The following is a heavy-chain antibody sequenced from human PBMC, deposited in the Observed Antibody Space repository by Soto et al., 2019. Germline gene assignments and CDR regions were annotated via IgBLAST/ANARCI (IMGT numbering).Heavy chain of an antibody. Sequence: QVQLQESGPGLVKPSQTLSLTCTVSGGSISSGGYYWSWIRQHPGKGLEWIGYIYYSGSTYYNPSLKRRVPISVDTSNDQFSLKLSSVTAADTAVYYCAGIYSGSPGGTLRYWGQGTLVTVSS. J-gene: IGHJ4*02. CDR2: IYYSGST. V-gene: IGHV4-31*03. D-gene: IGHD1-26*01. CDR1: GGSISSGGYY. CDR3: AGIYSGSPGGTLRY.